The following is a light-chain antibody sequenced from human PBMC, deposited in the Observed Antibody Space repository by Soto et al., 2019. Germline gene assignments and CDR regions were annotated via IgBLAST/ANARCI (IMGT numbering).Light chain of an antibody. J-gene: IGLJ2*01. CDR1: SSDVGSYNH. CDR3: CSYAGSSPFVV. CDR2: EVS. V-gene: IGLV2-23*02. Sequence: QSALTQPASVSGSPGQSITISCTGTSSDVGSYNHVSWYQQHPGKSPKLMIYEVSKRPSGVSNRFSGSKSGNTASLTISGLQAEDDADYYCCSYAGSSPFVVFGGGTKVTV.